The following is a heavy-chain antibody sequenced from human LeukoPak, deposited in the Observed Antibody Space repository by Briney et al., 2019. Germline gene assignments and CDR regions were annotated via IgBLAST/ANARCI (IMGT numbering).Heavy chain of an antibody. CDR2: IWYDGSNK. CDR3: ARDLDSSGLDYYYGMDV. V-gene: IGHV3-33*01. J-gene: IGHJ6*02. D-gene: IGHD3-22*01. CDR1: GFTFSSYG. Sequence: GGSLRLSCAASGFTFSSYGMHWVRQAPAKGLEWVAVIWYDGSNKYYAASVKGRFTISRDNSKNTLYLQMNSLRADDTAVYYCARDLDSSGLDYYYGMDVWGQGTTVTVSS.